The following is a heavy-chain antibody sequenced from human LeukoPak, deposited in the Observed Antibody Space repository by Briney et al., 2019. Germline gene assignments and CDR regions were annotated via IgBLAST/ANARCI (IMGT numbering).Heavy chain of an antibody. D-gene: IGHD3-22*01. CDR1: GFTFDDYA. CDR3: AKDNYYDSSGSLD. V-gene: IGHV3-9*01. J-gene: IGHJ4*02. CDR2: ISWNSGSI. Sequence: GGSLRLSCAASGFTFDDYAMHWVRQAPGKGLEWVSGISWNSGSIGYADSVKGRFTISRDNAKNSLYLQMNSLRAEDTALYYCAKDNYYDSSGSLDWGQGTLVTVSS.